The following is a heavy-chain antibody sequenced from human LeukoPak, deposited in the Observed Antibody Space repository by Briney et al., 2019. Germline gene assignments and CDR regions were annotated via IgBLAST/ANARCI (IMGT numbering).Heavy chain of an antibody. Sequence: SETLSLTCTVSGGSISSNSYYWGWIRQPPGKGLEWIGCIYYSGSTYSNPSLKSRVTISVDTSKNQFSLKLSSVTAADTAVYYCARRLAEDAVVVVAATTDYWGQGTLVTVSS. J-gene: IGHJ4*02. V-gene: IGHV4-39*01. CDR2: IYYSGST. D-gene: IGHD2-15*01. CDR1: GGSISSNSYY. CDR3: ARRLAEDAVVVVAATTDY.